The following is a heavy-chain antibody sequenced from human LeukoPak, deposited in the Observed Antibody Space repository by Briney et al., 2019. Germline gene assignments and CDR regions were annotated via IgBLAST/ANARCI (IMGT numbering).Heavy chain of an antibody. J-gene: IGHJ5*01. CDR3: ARTGMGGNVWIDS. CDR1: GYTFTNYD. D-gene: IGHD1-26*01. V-gene: IGHV1-8*01. Sequence: ASVKVSCKASGYTFTNYDINWVRQATGQGLEWMGWMNPNCGDTGYAEKFQGRVTMTRDTSTNTAYMELTSLTSDDTAIFYCARTGMGGNVWIDSWGQGTLVTVSS. CDR2: MNPNCGDT.